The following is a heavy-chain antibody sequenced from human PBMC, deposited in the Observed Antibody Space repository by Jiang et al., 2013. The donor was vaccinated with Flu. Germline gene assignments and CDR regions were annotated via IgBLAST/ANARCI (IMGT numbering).Heavy chain of an antibody. V-gene: IGHV6-1*01. CDR2: TYYRSKWNS. Sequence: QTLSLTCDISGDSVFNNGVAWNWIRQSPSRGLEWLGGTYYRSKWNSDYAISVKSRITINPDTSKNQFSLQLNSVTPEDTAVYYCARGWPYFDSWGQGTLVTVSS. D-gene: IGHD2-15*01. CDR3: ARGWPYFDS. J-gene: IGHJ4*02. CDR1: GDSVFNNGVA.